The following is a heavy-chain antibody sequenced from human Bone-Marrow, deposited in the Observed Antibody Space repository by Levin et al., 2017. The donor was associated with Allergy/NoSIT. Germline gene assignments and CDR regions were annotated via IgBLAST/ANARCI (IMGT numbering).Heavy chain of an antibody. CDR1: GFTFSSYA. J-gene: IGHJ4*02. CDR3: ARDRGDPYYFDY. Sequence: PGGSLRLSCAASGFTFSSYAMHWVRQAPGKGLEWVAVISYDGSNKYYADSVKGRFTISRDNSKNTLYLQMNSLRAEDTAVYYCARDRGDPYYFDYWGQGTLVTVSS. CDR2: ISYDGSNK. D-gene: IGHD2-21*01. V-gene: IGHV3-30-3*01.